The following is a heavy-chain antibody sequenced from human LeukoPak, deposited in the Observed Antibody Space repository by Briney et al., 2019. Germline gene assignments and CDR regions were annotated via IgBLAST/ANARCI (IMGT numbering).Heavy chain of an antibody. CDR2: ISSSSSYI. CDR1: AFTFSSYS. CDR3: ARGSRGKRVAFFDY. J-gene: IGHJ4*02. D-gene: IGHD2-21*01. Sequence: GGSLRLSCAASAFTFSSYSMNWVRQAAGKGLEWVSSISSSSSYIYYADSVKGRFTISRDNAENSLYLQMNSLRVEDTAVYYCARGSRGKRVAFFDYWGQGTLVTVSS. V-gene: IGHV3-21*01.